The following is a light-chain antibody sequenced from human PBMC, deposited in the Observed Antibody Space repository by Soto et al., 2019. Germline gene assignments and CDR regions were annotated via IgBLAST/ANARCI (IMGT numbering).Light chain of an antibody. CDR3: QHYNSWPLT. V-gene: IGKV3-15*01. Sequence: ETVMTQSPATLSVSPGQGATLSCRASQSVYSNLVWYQQKPGQAPRLLISGASTRAAGVPARFSGSGSGTEFTLTITSLQSEDFAVYYCQHYNSWPLTFGGGTNVEIK. CDR2: GAS. CDR1: QSVYSN. J-gene: IGKJ4*01.